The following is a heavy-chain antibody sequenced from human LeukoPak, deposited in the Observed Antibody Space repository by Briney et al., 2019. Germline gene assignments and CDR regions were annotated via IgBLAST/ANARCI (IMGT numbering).Heavy chain of an antibody. V-gene: IGHV3-7*03. D-gene: IGHD3-16*01. J-gene: IGHJ5*02. Sequence: GGSLRLSCVDSGFTFSGYWMTWVRQPPGKGLEWVAIIKQDGSEKYYVNSVKGRFTISRDNSKNTLYLQMNSLRAEDTAVYYCAKALIMFSFNWFDPWGQGTLVTVSS. CDR3: AKALIMFSFNWFDP. CDR1: GFTFSGYW. CDR2: IKQDGSEK.